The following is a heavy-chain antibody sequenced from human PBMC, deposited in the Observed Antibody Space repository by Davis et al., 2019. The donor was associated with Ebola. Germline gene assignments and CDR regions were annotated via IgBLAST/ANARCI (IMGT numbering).Heavy chain of an antibody. CDR1: GDSLGDNY. J-gene: IGHJ6*03. V-gene: IGHV4-59*01. Sequence: SETLSLTCTVSGDSLGDNYCCWIRQSPGKGLEWIGYIYYSGSTNYNPSLKSRVTISVDTSKNQFSLKLSSVTAADTAVYYCARDFPTYYYDSSGYYYYYYMDVWGKGTTVTVSS. D-gene: IGHD3-22*01. CDR3: ARDFPTYYYDSSGYYYYYYMDV. CDR2: IYYSGST.